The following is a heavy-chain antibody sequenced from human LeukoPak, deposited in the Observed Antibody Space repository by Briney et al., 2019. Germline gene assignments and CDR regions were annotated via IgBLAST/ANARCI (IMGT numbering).Heavy chain of an antibody. J-gene: IGHJ2*01. CDR2: IYPGDSDT. CDR3: ARHGVRAVAGPHWYFDL. V-gene: IGHV5-51*01. Sequence: GESLKISCKGSGYSFTSYWIGWVRQMPGKGLEWMGIIYPGDSDTRYSPSFQGQVTTSADKSISTAYLRWSSLKASDTAMYYCARHGVRAVAGPHWYFDLWGRGTLVTVSS. D-gene: IGHD6-19*01. CDR1: GYSFTSYW.